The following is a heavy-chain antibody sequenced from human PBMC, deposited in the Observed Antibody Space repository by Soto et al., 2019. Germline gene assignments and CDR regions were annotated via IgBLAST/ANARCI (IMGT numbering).Heavy chain of an antibody. CDR3: ARDDALRFSGV. CDR1: GFTFSSYW. D-gene: IGHD3-3*01. Sequence: QLVESGGGLVQPGGSLRLSCAASGFTFSSYWMSWVRQAPGKGLEWVANIKQDGSEKYYVDSVKGRFTISRDNAKNSLYRQMNSLRAEDTAVYYCARDDALRFSGVWGKGTTVTVSS. CDR2: IKQDGSEK. J-gene: IGHJ6*04. V-gene: IGHV3-7*01.